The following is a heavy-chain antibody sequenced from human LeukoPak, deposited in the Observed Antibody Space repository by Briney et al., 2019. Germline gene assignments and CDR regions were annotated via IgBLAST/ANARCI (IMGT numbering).Heavy chain of an antibody. J-gene: IGHJ3*02. CDR2: IYYSGST. D-gene: IGHD3-3*01. Sequence: SETLSLTCTVSGGSISSGGYYWSWIRQHPGKGLEWIGYIYYSGSTYYNPSLKSRVTISVDTSKIQFSLKLSSVTAADTAVYYCARGSEWLSAQNGAFDIWGQGTMVTVSS. CDR1: GGSISSGGYY. CDR3: ARGSEWLSAQNGAFDI. V-gene: IGHV4-31*03.